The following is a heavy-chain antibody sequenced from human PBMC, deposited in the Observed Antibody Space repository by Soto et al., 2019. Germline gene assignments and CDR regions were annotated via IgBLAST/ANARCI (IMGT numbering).Heavy chain of an antibody. V-gene: IGHV3-7*01. J-gene: IGHJ4*02. CDR3: ARGVDDYADYRLDY. CDR1: GFTFSNYW. Sequence: EVQLMESGGGLVQPGGSLRLSCAASGFTFSNYWMSWVRQAPGKGLEWVANIQQDGKDKYYVDSVRGRFTISRDNARNSLYLQMNSLRAEDTAVYYCARGVDDYADYRLDYWGQGTLVTVSS. CDR2: IQQDGKDK. D-gene: IGHD4-17*01.